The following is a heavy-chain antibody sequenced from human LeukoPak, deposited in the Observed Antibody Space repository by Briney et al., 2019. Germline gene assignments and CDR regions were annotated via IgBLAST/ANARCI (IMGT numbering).Heavy chain of an antibody. Sequence: ASVKVSCKASGYTFTGYYMHWVRQAPGQGLEWMGWINPNSGGTNYAQKFQGWVTMTRDTSISTAYMELSRLRSDDTAVYYCARGDERRIQLWYYFDYWGQGTLVTVSS. J-gene: IGHJ4*02. CDR2: INPNSGGT. V-gene: IGHV1-2*04. CDR1: GYTFTGYY. CDR3: ARGDERRIQLWYYFDY. D-gene: IGHD5-18*01.